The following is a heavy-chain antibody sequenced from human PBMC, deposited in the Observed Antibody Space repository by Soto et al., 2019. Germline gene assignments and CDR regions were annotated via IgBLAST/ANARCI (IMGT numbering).Heavy chain of an antibody. CDR1: GGTFNTYT. Sequence: SVKVSCKASGGTFNTYTINWLRQAPGRGLEWVGQVVPMYDSVNYAETFQGRVTITVDKSTNTAYMELTILRSQDTALYFWASWRSYSGSSCFDYWGEGTLVTV. V-gene: IGHV1-69*06. CDR2: VVPMYDSV. CDR3: ASWRSYSGSSCFDY. J-gene: IGHJ4*02. D-gene: IGHD1-26*01.